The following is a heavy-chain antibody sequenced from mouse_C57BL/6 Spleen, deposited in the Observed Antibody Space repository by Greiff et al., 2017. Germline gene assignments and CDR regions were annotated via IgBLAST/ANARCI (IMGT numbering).Heavy chain of an antibody. D-gene: IGHD1-1*01. CDR3: ARPRGSSYDYYAMDY. CDR1: GFTFSDYY. CDR2: ISNGCGST. V-gene: IGHV5-12*01. Sequence: EVKLVESGGGLVQPGGSLKLSCAASGFTFSDYYMYWVRQTPEKRLEWVAYISNGCGSTYYPDTVKGRFTISSDQAKNTLYLQMSRLKAEDTAMYYGARPRGSSYDYYAMDYWGQGTSGTVSS. J-gene: IGHJ4*01.